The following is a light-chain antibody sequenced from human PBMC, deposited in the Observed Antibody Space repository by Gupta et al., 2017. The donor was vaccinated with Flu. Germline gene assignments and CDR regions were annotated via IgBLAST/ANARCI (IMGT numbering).Light chain of an antibody. V-gene: IGKV1-39*01. CDR3: QKSDNYPLT. J-gene: IGKJ3*01. Sequence: DIQMPQSLSSLSASVGDRVTITGRATQSIDTYLHWYQQKPGGAPKLLIYAASTLQGGVPSRFSGSGSGTDFALTISSLQPEDFATYYCQKSDNYPLTFGPGTKVDLK. CDR2: AAS. CDR1: QSIDTY.